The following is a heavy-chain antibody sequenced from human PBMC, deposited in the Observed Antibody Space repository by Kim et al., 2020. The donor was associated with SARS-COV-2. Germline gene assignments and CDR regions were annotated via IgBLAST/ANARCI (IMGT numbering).Heavy chain of an antibody. CDR1: GGSISSGDYY. CDR3: ARGLRYFDWLLHFDY. Sequence: SETLSLTCTVSGGSISSGDYYWSWIRQPPGKGLEWIGYIYYSGRTYYNPSLKSRVTISVDTSKNQFSLKLSSVTAADTAVYYCARGLRYFDWLLHFDYWGQGTLVTVSS. J-gene: IGHJ4*02. CDR2: IYYSGRT. D-gene: IGHD3-9*01. V-gene: IGHV4-30-4*01.